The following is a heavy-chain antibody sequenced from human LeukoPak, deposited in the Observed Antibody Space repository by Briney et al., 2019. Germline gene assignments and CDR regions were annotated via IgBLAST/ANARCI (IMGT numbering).Heavy chain of an antibody. D-gene: IGHD2-15*01. CDR2: TYYRSKWYN. Sequence: SQTLSLTCAISGDSVSTNSATWTWLRQSPSRGLEWLGRTYYRSKWYNDYAVSMKSRITINPDTSKNQFSLQLNSVTPEDTAVYYCATDTVVVVAARYYGMDVWGQGTTVTVSS. CDR3: ATDTVVVVAARYYGMDV. V-gene: IGHV6-1*01. CDR1: GDSVSTNSAT. J-gene: IGHJ6*02.